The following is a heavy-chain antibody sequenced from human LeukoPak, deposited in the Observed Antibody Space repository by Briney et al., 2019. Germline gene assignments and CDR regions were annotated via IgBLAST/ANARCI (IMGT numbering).Heavy chain of an antibody. D-gene: IGHD6-13*01. CDR1: GFTFTNYA. Sequence: PGGSLRLSCATSGFTFTNYAMSWVRRAPGKGLEWVSVVSGNGGSTYFADSVKGRFTISRHNSRNTLYLQMNSLRAEDTAVYYCSASTWYDGAFDYWGQGTLVTVSS. V-gene: IGHV3-23*01. CDR2: VSGNGGST. CDR3: SASTWYDGAFDY. J-gene: IGHJ4*02.